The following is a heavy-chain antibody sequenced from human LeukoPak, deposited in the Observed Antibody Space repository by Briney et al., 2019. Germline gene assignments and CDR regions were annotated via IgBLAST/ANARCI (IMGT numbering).Heavy chain of an antibody. CDR3: ASFTMVRGVKGYFDY. Sequence: SVKVSCKASGGTFISYAISWVRQAPGQGREWMGRIIPIFGIANYAQKFQGRVTITADKSTSTAYMELSSLRSEDTAVYYCASFTMVRGVKGYFDYWGQGTLVTVSS. CDR1: GGTFISYA. CDR2: IIPIFGIA. J-gene: IGHJ4*02. D-gene: IGHD3-10*01. V-gene: IGHV1-69*04.